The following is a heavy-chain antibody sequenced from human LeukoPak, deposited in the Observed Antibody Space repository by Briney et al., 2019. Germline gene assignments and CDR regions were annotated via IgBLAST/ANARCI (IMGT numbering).Heavy chain of an antibody. CDR2: IYYSGST. CDR1: GGSISSYY. J-gene: IGHJ4*02. D-gene: IGHD5-18*01. V-gene: IGHV4-59*08. Sequence: SETLSLTCTVSGGSISSYYWSWIRQPPGKGLEWIGYIYYSGSTNYNPSPKSRVTISVDTSKNQFSLKLSSVTAADTAVYYCARRAPYSYEWSTLDYWGQGTLVTVSS. CDR3: ARRAPYSYEWSTLDY.